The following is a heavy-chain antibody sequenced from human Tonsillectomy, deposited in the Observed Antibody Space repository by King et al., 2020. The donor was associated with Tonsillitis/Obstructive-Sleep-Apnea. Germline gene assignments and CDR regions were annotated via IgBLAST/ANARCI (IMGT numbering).Heavy chain of an antibody. J-gene: IGHJ4*02. CDR2: FFYSGST. CDR3: VRQTPDFEDVYARRPYYFDS. Sequence: QLQESGPGLVKPSETLSLTCAVSGASISSSSYYWGWIRQPPGKGLEWIGSFFYSGSTYYNPSLKSRLTISVDTSKNHFSLRLRSVTAADTAGYYCVRQTPDFEDVYARRPYYFDSWGQGTLVTVSS. CDR1: GASISSSSYY. D-gene: IGHD2-8*01. V-gene: IGHV4-39*01.